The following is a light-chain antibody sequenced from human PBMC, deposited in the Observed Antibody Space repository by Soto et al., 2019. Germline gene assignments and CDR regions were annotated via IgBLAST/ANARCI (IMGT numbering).Light chain of an antibody. CDR3: QQLNGYQLA. V-gene: IGKV1-9*01. J-gene: IGKJ4*01. CDR2: SAS. CDR1: QGMSTY. Sequence: DIQLTQSPSFLPASVGDTVTITCRASQGMSTYLAWYQQKPGKVPKLLIRSASTLQSGVPPRFSGGGSGTEFTLTISTLQPDDSGLYYCQQLNGYQLAFGGGTNVEIK.